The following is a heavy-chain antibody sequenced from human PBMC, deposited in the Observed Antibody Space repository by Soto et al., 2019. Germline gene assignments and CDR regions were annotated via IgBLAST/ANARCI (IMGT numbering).Heavy chain of an antibody. CDR1: GYNFATYW. J-gene: IGHJ5*02. Sequence: GESLKISCEGSGYNFATYWIGWVRQMPGKGLELMGIVYPGDSDTRYNPSFQGQVTISADKSINTAYLQWDSLKASDTAIYFCVRKNTGHSWFDPWGQGTLVTVSS. V-gene: IGHV5-51*01. CDR3: VRKNTGHSWFDP. D-gene: IGHD2-8*02. CDR2: VYPGDSDT.